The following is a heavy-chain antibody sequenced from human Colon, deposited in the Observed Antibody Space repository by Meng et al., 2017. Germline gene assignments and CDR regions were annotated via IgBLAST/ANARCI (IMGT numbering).Heavy chain of an antibody. D-gene: IGHD3-10*01. J-gene: IGHJ3*02. CDR3: AREVQSTTVRGTTGAFEI. Sequence: GSLRLSCVVSGGSISGYYWSWIRQTPGKDLEWIGSIYSSGNTDYNPSLRSRVTISLDTSKNQFSLHLSSVTAADMAVYYCAREVQSTTVRGTTGAFEIWGQGTMVTVSS. CDR2: IYSSGNT. V-gene: IGHV4-59*01. CDR1: GGSISGYY.